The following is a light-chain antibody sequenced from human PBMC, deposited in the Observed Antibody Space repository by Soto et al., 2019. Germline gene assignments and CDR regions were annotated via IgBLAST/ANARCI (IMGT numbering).Light chain of an antibody. J-gene: IGLJ1*01. CDR1: SSAVGTFRL. Sequence: QSVLTQPASVSGSPGQSITISCTGSSSAVGTFRLVSWYQHHPGKVPKLIIYEGSKRPSGVSDRFSGSEPGNTASLTISGLQAEDEADYYCCSYAVTFYVFGTGTKVTVL. CDR2: EGS. V-gene: IGLV2-23*01. CDR3: CSYAVTFYV.